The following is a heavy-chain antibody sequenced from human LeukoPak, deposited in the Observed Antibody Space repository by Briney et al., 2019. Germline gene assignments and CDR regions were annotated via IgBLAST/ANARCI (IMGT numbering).Heavy chain of an antibody. J-gene: IGHJ4*02. D-gene: IGHD3-10*01. CDR3: TLRITMVRGVTADFDY. Sequence: PGGSLRLSCAASGFTVSSNYMSWVRQAPGKGLEWVSVIYSGGSTYYADSVKGRFTISRDNSKNTLYLQMNSLRAEDTAVYYCTLRITMVRGVTADFDYWGQGTLVTVSS. CDR2: IYSGGST. V-gene: IGHV3-66*01. CDR1: GFTVSSNY.